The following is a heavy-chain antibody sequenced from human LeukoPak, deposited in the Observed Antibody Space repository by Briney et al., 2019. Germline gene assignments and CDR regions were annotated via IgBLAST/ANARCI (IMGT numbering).Heavy chain of an antibody. J-gene: IGHJ4*02. V-gene: IGHV3-48*01. CDR2: IRTSSPTI. D-gene: IGHD4-23*01. CDR1: GFTFSDRW. CDR3: ARDHRWGFDY. Sequence: GGSLRLSCAVSGFTFSDRWMSWVRQAPGKGLEWVSYIRTSSPTIYYADSVKGRFTISRDNAKNSLYLQMNSLRVEDTAIYYCARDHRWGFDYWGQGTLVTVSS.